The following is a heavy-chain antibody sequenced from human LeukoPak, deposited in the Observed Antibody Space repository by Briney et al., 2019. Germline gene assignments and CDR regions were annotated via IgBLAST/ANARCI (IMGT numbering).Heavy chain of an antibody. D-gene: IGHD6-19*01. CDR2: ISGGGGST. J-gene: IGHJ4*02. Sequence: PGGSLRLSCAASGFTFSTYAMSWVRRAPGKGLEWVSGISGGGGSTYYADSVKGRFTISRDNSKNTLYLQMNSLRAEDTAVYYCAKSPGSGWYGDYWGQGTLVTVSS. CDR1: GFTFSTYA. V-gene: IGHV3-23*01. CDR3: AKSPGSGWYGDY.